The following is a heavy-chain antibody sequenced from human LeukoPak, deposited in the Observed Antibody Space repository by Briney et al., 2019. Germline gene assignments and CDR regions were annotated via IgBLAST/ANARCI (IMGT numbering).Heavy chain of an antibody. CDR1: GSIFTSYW. D-gene: IGHD2-2*01. V-gene: IGHV5-51*01. CDR2: IYPGDSDT. J-gene: IGHJ3*02. Sequence: GASLQISCEGSGSIFTSYWIGWGRQLPGKGLEWMGIIYPGDSDTRDNPSFQGQVTISADKSISTAYLQWSSLKASDTAMYYCARRGGSIVVVPAATPDVAFDIWGQGTMVTVSS. CDR3: ARRGGSIVVVPAATPDVAFDI.